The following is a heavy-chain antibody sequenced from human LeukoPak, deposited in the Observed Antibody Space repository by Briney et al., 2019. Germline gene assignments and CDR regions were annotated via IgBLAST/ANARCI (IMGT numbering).Heavy chain of an antibody. D-gene: IGHD3-10*01. Sequence: ASVKVSCKASGYTFTSYGISWVRQAPGHGLEWMGWISAYNGNTNYAQKLPGRVTTTTDTSTSTAYMELRSLRSHDTAVYYCARGEEYYYGSGSLSAFDYWGQGTLVTVSS. J-gene: IGHJ4*02. CDR1: GYTFTSYG. V-gene: IGHV1-18*01. CDR2: ISAYNGNT. CDR3: ARGEEYYYGSGSLSAFDY.